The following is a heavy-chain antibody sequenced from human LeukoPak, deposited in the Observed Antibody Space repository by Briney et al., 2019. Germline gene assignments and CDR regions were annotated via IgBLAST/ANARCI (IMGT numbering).Heavy chain of an antibody. V-gene: IGHV1-18*01. CDR1: GYTFTSYG. J-gene: IGHJ5*02. D-gene: IGHD3-22*01. CDR3: ARHNLSRYNYDSSGYYSPKGSWFDP. Sequence: GASVKVSCKASGYTFTSYGISWVRQAPGQGLEWMGWISAYNGNTNYAQKLQGRVTMTTDTSTSTAYMELRSLRSDDTAVYYCARHNLSRYNYDSSGYYSPKGSWFDPWGQGTLVTVSS. CDR2: ISAYNGNT.